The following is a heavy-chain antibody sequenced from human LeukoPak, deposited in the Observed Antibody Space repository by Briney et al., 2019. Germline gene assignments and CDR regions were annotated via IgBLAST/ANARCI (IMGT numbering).Heavy chain of an antibody. CDR1: GFIFSNYG. D-gene: IGHD3-22*01. CDR2: IRHDGSNK. V-gene: IGHV3-30*02. CDR3: AKDGTTDYYDSSGYTYFDY. Sequence: GGSLRLSCAASGFIFSNYGMYWVRQVPGKGLEWVAFIRHDGSNKYYADSVKGRFTISRDNSKNTLYLQMNSLRAEDTAVYYCAKDGTTDYYDSSGYTYFDYWGQGTLVTVSS. J-gene: IGHJ4*02.